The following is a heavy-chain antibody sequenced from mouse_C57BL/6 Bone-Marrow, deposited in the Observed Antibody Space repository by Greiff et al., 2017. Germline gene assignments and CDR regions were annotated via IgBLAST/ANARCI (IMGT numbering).Heavy chain of an antibody. V-gene: IGHV1-80*01. J-gene: IGHJ1*03. D-gene: IGHD2-12*01. CDR2: IYPGDGDT. CDR3: ARYDYCVWYFDV. Sequence: VQLQQSGAELVKPGASVKISCKASGYAFSSYWMNWVKQRPGKGLEWIGQIYPGDGDTNYNGKFKGKATLTADESSSTAYMQLSSLTSEDSAVYFCARYDYCVWYFDVWGTGTTVTVSS. CDR1: GYAFSSYW.